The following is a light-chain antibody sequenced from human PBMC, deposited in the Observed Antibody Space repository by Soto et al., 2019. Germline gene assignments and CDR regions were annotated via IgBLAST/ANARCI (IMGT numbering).Light chain of an antibody. V-gene: IGLV2-14*01. CDR3: SSYSSGSTLDYV. Sequence: QSALTQPASVSGSPGQSITISCTGTSSDVGGYNYVSWYQQHPGKAPKLMIYEVSNRPSGVSNRFSGSKSGNTASLTISGVQADDEADYYCSSYSSGSTLDYVFGTGTKLTVL. CDR1: SSDVGGYNY. CDR2: EVS. J-gene: IGLJ1*01.